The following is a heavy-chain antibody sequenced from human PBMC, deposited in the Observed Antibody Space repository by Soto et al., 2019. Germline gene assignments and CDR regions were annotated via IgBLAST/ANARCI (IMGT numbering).Heavy chain of an antibody. CDR2: VSYDESHV. J-gene: IGHJ4*02. Sequence: PGGSLRLACAASGFTLSTFGIHWVRQAPGKGLEWVALVSYDESHVYYADSVKGRFAISRDISKNTVYLQMDSLRSEDTAIYYCAKEMSPQTVPISRSPWGDFWGQGTLVTVSS. CDR3: AKEMSPQTVPISRSPWGDF. V-gene: IGHV3-30*18. D-gene: IGHD6-6*01. CDR1: GFTLSTFG.